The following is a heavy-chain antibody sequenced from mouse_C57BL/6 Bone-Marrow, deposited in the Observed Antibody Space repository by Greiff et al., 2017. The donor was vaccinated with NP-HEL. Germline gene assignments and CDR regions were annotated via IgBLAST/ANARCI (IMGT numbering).Heavy chain of an antibody. CDR3: ARDGYTGYFDY. CDR1: GYTFTSYG. J-gene: IGHJ2*01. Sequence: QVQLQQSGAELARPGASVKLSCKASGYTFTSYGISWVKQRTGQGLEWIGEINPRSGNTYYNEKFKGKATLTVDKSSSTAYMELNSLTSEDSAVYVCARDGYTGYFDYWGQGTTLTVSS. D-gene: IGHD2-3*01. V-gene: IGHV1-81*01. CDR2: INPRSGNT.